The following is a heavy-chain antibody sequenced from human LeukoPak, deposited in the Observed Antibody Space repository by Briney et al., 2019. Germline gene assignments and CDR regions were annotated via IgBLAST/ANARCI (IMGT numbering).Heavy chain of an antibody. V-gene: IGHV4-59*01. J-gene: IGHJ4*02. CDR2: IYYSGST. D-gene: IGHD2-2*01. CDR3: ARDHGTSSPFDY. CDR1: GGSISSYY. Sequence: SETLSLTCTVSGGSISSYYWSWIRQPPGKELEWIGYIYYSGSTNYNPSLKSRVTISVDTSKNQFSLKLSSVTAADTAVYYCARDHGTSSPFDYWGQGTLVTVSS.